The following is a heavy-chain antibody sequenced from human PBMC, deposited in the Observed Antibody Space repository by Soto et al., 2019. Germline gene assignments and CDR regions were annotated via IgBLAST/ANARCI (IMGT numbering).Heavy chain of an antibody. CDR1: GFTFSSYN. CDR2: ISSSSSYI. D-gene: IGHD6-19*01. V-gene: IGHV3-21*04. Sequence: GGSLRLSCAASGFTFSSYNMNWVRQAPGKGLEWVSYISSSSSYISYADSVKGRFTISRDNAKNTLYLQMNSLRAEDTAVYYCAKDHSSGWPTWGQGTLVTVSS. CDR3: AKDHSSGWPT. J-gene: IGHJ4*02.